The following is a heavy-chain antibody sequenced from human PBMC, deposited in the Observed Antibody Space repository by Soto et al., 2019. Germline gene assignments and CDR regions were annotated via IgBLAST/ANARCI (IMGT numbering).Heavy chain of an antibody. D-gene: IGHD5-12*01. CDR3: ARWLQFGSYYGMDV. Sequence: QVQLQESGPGLVKPSQTLSLTCTVSGGSLSSGGYYWTWIRQHPGKGLEWIGYIYYSGSTSYNPSLKIRVTISVATSKNQFSLKLSSVTAADTAVYYCARWLQFGSYYGMDVWGQGTTVTVSS. V-gene: IGHV4-31*03. CDR2: IYYSGST. J-gene: IGHJ6*02. CDR1: GGSLSSGGYY.